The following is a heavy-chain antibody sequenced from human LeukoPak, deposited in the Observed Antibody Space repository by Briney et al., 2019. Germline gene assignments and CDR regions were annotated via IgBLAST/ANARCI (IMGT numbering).Heavy chain of an antibody. CDR1: GGSFSGYY. J-gene: IGHJ4*02. D-gene: IGHD3-3*01. CDR3: ARHRTPVLRFLEWLFGYFDY. CDR2: INHSGST. V-gene: IGHV4-34*01. Sequence: SETLSLTCAVYGGSFSGYYWSWIRQPPGKGLEWIGEINHSGSTNYNPSLKSRVTISVDTSKNQFSLKLSSVTAADTAVYYCARHRTPVLRFLEWLFGYFDYWGQGTLVTVSS.